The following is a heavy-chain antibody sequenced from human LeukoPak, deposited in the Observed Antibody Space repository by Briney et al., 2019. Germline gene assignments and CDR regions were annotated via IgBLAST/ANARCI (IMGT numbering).Heavy chain of an antibody. Sequence: GRSLRLSWAASGFTFSSYGMHWVRQAPDKGLEWVAVISYDGSNKYYADSVKGRFTISRDNSKNTLYLQMNSLRAEDTAVYYCAKSPITMIVVVIFDYWGQGTLVTVSS. CDR2: ISYDGSNK. V-gene: IGHV3-30*18. CDR1: GFTFSSYG. J-gene: IGHJ4*02. D-gene: IGHD3-22*01. CDR3: AKSPITMIVVVIFDY.